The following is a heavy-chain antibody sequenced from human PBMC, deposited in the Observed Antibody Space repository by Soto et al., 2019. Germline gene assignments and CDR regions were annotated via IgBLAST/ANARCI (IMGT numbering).Heavy chain of an antibody. D-gene: IGHD1-26*01. CDR1: GFTFSDYY. CDR3: ARDAFYRSPTVGLDY. CDR2: ISSSNTYL. Sequence: QVHLVESGGGLVKPGGSLRLSCAASGFTFSDYYMSWIRQAPGKGLEWVSYISSSNTYLNYADSVKGRFTISRDNAKKSLSLPLNSLRAEATAVYYCARDAFYRSPTVGLDYWGQGTLVTVSS. J-gene: IGHJ4*02. V-gene: IGHV3-11*05.